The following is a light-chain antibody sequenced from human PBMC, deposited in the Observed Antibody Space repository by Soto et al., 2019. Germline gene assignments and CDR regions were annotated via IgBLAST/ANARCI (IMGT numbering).Light chain of an antibody. Sequence: QSALTQPRSVSGSPVQSVTISCTGTSSDVGGYNYVSWYQQHPGKAPKLMIYDVSKRPSGVPDRFSGSKSGNTASLTISGLQAEDEADYYCCSYAGSYTHYVFGTGTRSPS. CDR1: SSDVGGYNY. CDR2: DVS. J-gene: IGLJ1*01. CDR3: CSYAGSYTHYV. V-gene: IGLV2-11*01.